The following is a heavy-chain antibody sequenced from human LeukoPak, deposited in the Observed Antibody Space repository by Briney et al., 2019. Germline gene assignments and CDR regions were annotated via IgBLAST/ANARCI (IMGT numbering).Heavy chain of an antibody. CDR2: IKQDGSEK. CDR1: GFTFSNYW. J-gene: IGHJ4*02. Sequence: GGSLRLSCVASGFTFSNYWMSWVRQAPGKGLEWVVNIKQDGSEKYYVDSVKGRFTISRDNAKTSLYLQMNSLRAEDTAVYYCARDLSGVTGYTYGRGIDYWGQGTLVTVSS. CDR3: ARDLSGVTGYTYGRGIDY. V-gene: IGHV3-7*01. D-gene: IGHD5-18*01.